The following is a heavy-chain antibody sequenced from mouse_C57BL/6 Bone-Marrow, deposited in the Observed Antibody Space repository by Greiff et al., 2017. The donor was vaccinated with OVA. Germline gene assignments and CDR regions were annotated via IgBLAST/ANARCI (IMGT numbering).Heavy chain of an antibody. CDR1: GYTFTSYW. V-gene: IGHV1-55*01. D-gene: IGHD1-1*01. Sequence: QVQLKQPGAELVKPGASVKMSCKASGYTFTSYWITWVKQRPGQGLEWIGDIYPGSGSTNYNEKFKSKATLTVDTSSSTAYMQLSSLTSEDSAVYYCARSITTVVATYDYWGQGTTLTVSS. CDR2: IYPGSGST. J-gene: IGHJ2*01. CDR3: ARSITTVVATYDY.